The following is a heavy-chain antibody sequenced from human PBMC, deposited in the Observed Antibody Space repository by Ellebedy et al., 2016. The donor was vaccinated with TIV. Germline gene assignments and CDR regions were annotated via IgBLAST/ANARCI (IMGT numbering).Heavy chain of an antibody. CDR2: IKRIVNGGTT. CDR3: STEGWSSGWSYAFDV. V-gene: IGHV3-15*01. CDR1: GLTFNNAL. J-gene: IGHJ3*01. D-gene: IGHD6-19*01. Sequence: PGGSLRLSCSASGLTFNNALMSWVRQAPGKGLEWVGRIKRIVNGGTTEYAAPVRGRFTISRDDSKNTLYLQMDSLKIEDTAIYYCSTEGWSSGWSYAFDVWGQGTMVTVSS.